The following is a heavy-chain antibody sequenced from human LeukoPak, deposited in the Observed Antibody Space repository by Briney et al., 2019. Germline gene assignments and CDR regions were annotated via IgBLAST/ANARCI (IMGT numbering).Heavy chain of an antibody. CDR3: ARDVESGYYPYYYYYMDV. CDR2: IYYSGTT. CDR1: GGSISSSYY. J-gene: IGHJ6*03. V-gene: IGHV4-61*01. Sequence: SETLSLTCTVSGGSISSSYYWSWIRQPPGKGLEWIGFIYYSGTTNYNPSLKSRVTISVDTSKNQFSLKLSSVTAADTAVYYCARDVESGYYPYYYYYMDVWGKGTTVTVSS. D-gene: IGHD3-3*01.